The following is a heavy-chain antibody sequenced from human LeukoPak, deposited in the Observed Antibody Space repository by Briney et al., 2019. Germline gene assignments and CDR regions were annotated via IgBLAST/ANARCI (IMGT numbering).Heavy chain of an antibody. J-gene: IGHJ4*02. V-gene: IGHV3-21*04. Sequence: GGSLRLSCAASGFTFSSYSMNWVRQAPGKGLEWVSSITSSSRYIYYADSVKGRFTISRDNSKNTLYLRMNSLRAEDTAVYYCAKVMPYTPWRDWGQGTLVTVSS. CDR1: GFTFSSYS. D-gene: IGHD2-15*01. CDR3: AKVMPYTPWRD. CDR2: ITSSSRYI.